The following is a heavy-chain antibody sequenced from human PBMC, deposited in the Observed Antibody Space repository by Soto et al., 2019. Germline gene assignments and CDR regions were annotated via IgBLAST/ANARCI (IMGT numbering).Heavy chain of an antibody. J-gene: IGHJ4*02. Sequence: QVQLVQSRAEVKNPGASVKVSCRASGYTFTGNAIHWIRQAPGQRLEWIGKIDPGNGNTKYSRNFQGRVTITRDTSASAAYMELNTLGSEDTSIYYCARSETGYSRFDYWGQGTLVTVSS. V-gene: IGHV1-3*01. D-gene: IGHD3-9*01. CDR2: IDPGNGNT. CDR3: ARSETGYSRFDY. CDR1: GYTFTGNA.